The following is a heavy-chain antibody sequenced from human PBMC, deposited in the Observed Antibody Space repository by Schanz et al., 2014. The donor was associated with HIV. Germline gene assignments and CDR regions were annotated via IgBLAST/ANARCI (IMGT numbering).Heavy chain of an antibody. CDR1: GFSSSNSV. D-gene: IGHD6-19*01. CDR3: AREVGSSGHNGYFDY. Sequence: QAQLVESGGGVVQPGGSLRLSCAASGFSSSNSVIHWVRQAPGKGLEWVAALFGSNEHDKESVKGRFTVSGDTSKNTVDLQMASLRPEDAAVYYCAREVGSSGHNGYFDYWGQGTLVTVSS. V-gene: IGHV3-30*04. J-gene: IGHJ4*02. CDR2: LFGSNE.